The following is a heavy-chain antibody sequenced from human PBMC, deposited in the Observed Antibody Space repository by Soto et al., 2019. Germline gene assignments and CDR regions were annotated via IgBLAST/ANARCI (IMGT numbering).Heavy chain of an antibody. CDR1: GDSVSSNSAA. D-gene: IGHD6-19*01. Sequence: HSQTLSLTCAISGDSVSSNSAAWNWIRQSPSRGLEWLGRTYYRSKWYNDYAVSVKSRITINPDTSKNQFSLQLNSVTPEDTAVYYCATMGVDSGSGWFFDIWGQGTMVTVSS. CDR3: ATMGVDSGSGWFFDI. V-gene: IGHV6-1*01. CDR2: TYYRSKWYN. J-gene: IGHJ3*02.